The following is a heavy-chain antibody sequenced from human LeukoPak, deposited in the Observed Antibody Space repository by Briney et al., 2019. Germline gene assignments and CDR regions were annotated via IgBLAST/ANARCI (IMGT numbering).Heavy chain of an antibody. CDR3: ARDLRDGYNLGFDY. Sequence: GGSLRLSCAASGFTFSSYAMSWVRQGPGKGLEWVSGMSGDGRNRYHRDSVEGRFTISRDNSKKTLFLHMNSLRGEDTAVYYCARDLRDGYNLGFDYWGQGTLVTVSS. D-gene: IGHD5-24*01. CDR2: MSGDGRNR. V-gene: IGHV3-23*01. J-gene: IGHJ4*02. CDR1: GFTFSSYA.